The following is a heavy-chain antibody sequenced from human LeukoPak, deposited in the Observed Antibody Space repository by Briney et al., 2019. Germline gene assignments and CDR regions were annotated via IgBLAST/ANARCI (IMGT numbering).Heavy chain of an antibody. J-gene: IGHJ4*02. V-gene: IGHV1-2*02. D-gene: IGHD3-16*02. CDR3: ARGFMITFGGVIVIFRD. CDR2: INPNSGGT. Sequence: GASVKVSCKASGYTFTGYYMHWVRQAAGQGLEWMGWINPNSGGTNYAQKFQGRVTMTRDTSISTAYMGLSRLRSDDTAVYYCARGFMITFGGVIVIFRDWGQGTLVTVSS. CDR1: GYTFTGYY.